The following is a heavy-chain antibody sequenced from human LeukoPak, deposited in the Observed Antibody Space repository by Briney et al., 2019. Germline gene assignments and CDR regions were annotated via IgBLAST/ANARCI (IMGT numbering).Heavy chain of an antibody. J-gene: IGHJ4*02. V-gene: IGHV3-9*01. CDR3: AKGIYYYGSGAQGFDY. CDR1: GFTFDDYA. D-gene: IGHD3-10*01. CDR2: ISWNSGSI. Sequence: GGSLRLSCAASGFTFDDYAMHWVRQAPGKGLEWVSGISWNSGSIGYADSVKGRFTTSRDNAKNSLYLQMNSLRAEDTALYYCAKGIYYYGSGAQGFDYWGQGTLVTVSS.